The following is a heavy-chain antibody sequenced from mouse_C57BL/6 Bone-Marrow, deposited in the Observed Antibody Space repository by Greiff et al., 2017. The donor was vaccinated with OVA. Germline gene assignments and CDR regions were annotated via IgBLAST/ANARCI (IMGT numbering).Heavy chain of an antibody. CDR3: TGYYGSSYLYYAMDY. V-gene: IGHV1-15*01. Sequence: VQLQQSGAELVRPGASVTLSCKASGYTFTDYEMHWVKQTPVHGLEWIGAIDPETGGTAYNQKFKGKAILTADKSSSTAYMELRSLTSEDSAVYYCTGYYGSSYLYYAMDYWGQGTSVTVSS. CDR1: GYTFTDYE. CDR2: IDPETGGT. D-gene: IGHD1-1*01. J-gene: IGHJ4*01.